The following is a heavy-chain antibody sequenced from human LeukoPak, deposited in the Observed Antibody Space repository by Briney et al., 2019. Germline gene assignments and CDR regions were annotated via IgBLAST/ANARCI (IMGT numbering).Heavy chain of an antibody. Sequence: SVKVSCKASGGTFSSYAISWVRQAPGQGLEWMGRIIPILGIANYAQKFQGRVTITADKSTSTAYMELSSLRSEDTAVYYCVRGNIVGSGYYYYFDYWGQGTLVTVSS. CDR1: GGTFSSYA. CDR3: VRGNIVGSGYYYYFDY. J-gene: IGHJ4*02. V-gene: IGHV1-69*04. D-gene: IGHD3-22*01. CDR2: IIPILGIA.